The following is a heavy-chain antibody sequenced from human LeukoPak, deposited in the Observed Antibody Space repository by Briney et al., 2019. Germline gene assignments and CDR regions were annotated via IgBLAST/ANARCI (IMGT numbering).Heavy chain of an antibody. Sequence: SVKVSCKASGGTFSSYAISWVRQAPGQGLEWMGGIIPIFGTANYAQKFQGRVTITADKSTSTAYMELSSLRSEDTAVYYCARGPNGYSSSGISEEYYYYMDVWGKGTTVTVSS. J-gene: IGHJ6*03. CDR2: IIPIFGTA. V-gene: IGHV1-69*06. D-gene: IGHD6-6*01. CDR1: GGTFSSYA. CDR3: ARGPNGYSSSGISEEYYYYMDV.